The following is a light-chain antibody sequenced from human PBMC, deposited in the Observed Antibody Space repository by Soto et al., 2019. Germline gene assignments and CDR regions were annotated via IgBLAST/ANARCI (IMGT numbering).Light chain of an antibody. CDR3: QQYHNWPIT. V-gene: IGKV3D-15*01. J-gene: IGKJ5*01. Sequence: IVFTQSPATLSLSPGERATLSCRASQSVSSNLAWYQQKPGQAPRLLIYDASTRATGIPARFSGSGSGTDFTLTISGLQSEDFAVYSCQQYHNWPITFGQGTRLENK. CDR2: DAS. CDR1: QSVSSN.